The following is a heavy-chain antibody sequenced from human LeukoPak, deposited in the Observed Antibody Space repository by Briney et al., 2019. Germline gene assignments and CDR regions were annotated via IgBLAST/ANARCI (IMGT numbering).Heavy chain of an antibody. CDR3: ARGSVVPAAKFDY. CDR1: GGSISSSSHY. J-gene: IGHJ4*02. Sequence: SETLSLTCTVSGGSISSSSHYWGWIRQPPGKGLEWIGSIYYSGSAYYNPSLKSRVTISVDTSKNQFSLKLSSVTAADTAVYYCARGSVVPAAKFDYWGQGTLVTVSS. V-gene: IGHV4-39*07. D-gene: IGHD2-2*01. CDR2: IYYSGSA.